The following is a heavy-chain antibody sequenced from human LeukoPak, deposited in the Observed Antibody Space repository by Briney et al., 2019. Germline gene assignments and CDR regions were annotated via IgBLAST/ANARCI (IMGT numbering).Heavy chain of an antibody. CDR2: INHSGST. CDR3: ARGRQDGYYFDY. V-gene: IGHV4-34*01. Sequence: SETLSLTCAVYGGSFSGYYWSWIRQPPGKGLEWIGEINHSGSTNYNPSLKSRVTISVDTSKNQFSLKLSSATATDTAVYYCARGRQDGYYFDYWGQGTLVTVSS. CDR1: GGSFSGYY. J-gene: IGHJ4*02.